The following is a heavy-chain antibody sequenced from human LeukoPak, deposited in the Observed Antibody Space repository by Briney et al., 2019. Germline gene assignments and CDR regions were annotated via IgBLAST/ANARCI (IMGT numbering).Heavy chain of an antibody. V-gene: IGHV3-30-3*01. D-gene: IGHD3-16*02. CDR1: GFTFSSYA. Sequence: GGSLRLSCSASGFTFSSYAMHWVRQAPGKGLGWVAVISYDGSNKYYADSVKGRFTISRDNSKNTLYLQMNSLRAEDTAVYYCARDSLLRLGELSLSDYWGQGTLVTVSS. CDR3: ARDSLLRLGELSLSDY. CDR2: ISYDGSNK. J-gene: IGHJ4*02.